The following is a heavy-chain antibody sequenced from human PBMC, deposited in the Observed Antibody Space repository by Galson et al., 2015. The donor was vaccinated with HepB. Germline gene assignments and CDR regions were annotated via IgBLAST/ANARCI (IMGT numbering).Heavy chain of an antibody. CDR1: GYTFTSYA. CDR3: ASRYCSSTSCYVGAFDI. V-gene: IGHV1-3*01. D-gene: IGHD2-2*01. CDR2: INAGNGNT. Sequence: SVKVSCKASGYTFTSYAMHWVRQAPGQRLEWMGWINAGNGNTKYSQKFQGRVTITRDTSASTAYMELSSLRSEDTAVYYCASRYCSSTSCYVGAFDIWGQGTMVTVSS. J-gene: IGHJ3*02.